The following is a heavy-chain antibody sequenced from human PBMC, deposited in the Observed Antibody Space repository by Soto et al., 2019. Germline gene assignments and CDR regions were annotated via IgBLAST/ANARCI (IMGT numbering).Heavy chain of an antibody. CDR2: IYYSGST. J-gene: IGHJ6*02. CDR3: ARELGGYCTNGVCSPFYYYYGMDV. Sequence: SETLSLTCTVSGGFISSGGYYWSWIRQHPGKGLEWIGYIYYSGSTYYNPSLKSRVTISVDTSKNQFSLKLSSVTAADTAVYYCARELGGYCTNGVCSPFYYYYGMDVWGQGTTVTVSS. D-gene: IGHD2-8*01. V-gene: IGHV4-31*03. CDR1: GGFISSGGYY.